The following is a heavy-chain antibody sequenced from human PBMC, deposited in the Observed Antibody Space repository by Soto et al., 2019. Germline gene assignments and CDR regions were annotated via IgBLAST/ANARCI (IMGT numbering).Heavy chain of an antibody. Sequence: QVQLVQSGAEVKKPGASVKVSCKASGYTFTSYDINWVRQATGQGLEWMGWMNPNSGNTGYAQKFQGRVTMTRNTSMSTAYMELSSVRSEDTAVYYCARARSGRLYYYGMDVWGQGTTVTVSS. CDR1: GYTFTSYD. CDR3: ARARSGRLYYYGMDV. D-gene: IGHD3-10*01. V-gene: IGHV1-8*01. J-gene: IGHJ6*02. CDR2: MNPNSGNT.